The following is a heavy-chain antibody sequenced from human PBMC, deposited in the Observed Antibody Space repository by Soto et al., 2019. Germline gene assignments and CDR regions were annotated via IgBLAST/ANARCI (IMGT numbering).Heavy chain of an antibody. Sequence: SGGSLRLSCEASGFTFSSYTMNWVRRAPGKGLEWVATIGGSGDGTYYGDSVKGRFTISRDNSKNTVYLQMNSLRAEDTAIYYCARAREAAPLRVSSSYWGQGTLVTVSS. D-gene: IGHD3-10*01. CDR1: GFTFSSYT. V-gene: IGHV3-23*01. CDR2: IGGSGDGT. CDR3: ARAREAAPLRVSSSY. J-gene: IGHJ4*02.